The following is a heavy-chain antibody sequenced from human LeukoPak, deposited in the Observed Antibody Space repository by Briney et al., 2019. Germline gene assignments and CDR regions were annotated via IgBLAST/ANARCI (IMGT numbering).Heavy chain of an antibody. D-gene: IGHD3-10*01. J-gene: IGHJ4*02. V-gene: IGHV4-34*01. Sequence: SETLSLTRAVYGGSSSGYYWGWIRPPPGKGLEWIGGINNSGSTNYIPSLKSRVTISGDTSKNQFSLKMSSVTAADTAVYYCARTDLITMVRGPMRYWGQGTLVTVSS. CDR1: GGSSSGYY. CDR3: ARTDLITMVRGPMRY. CDR2: INNSGST.